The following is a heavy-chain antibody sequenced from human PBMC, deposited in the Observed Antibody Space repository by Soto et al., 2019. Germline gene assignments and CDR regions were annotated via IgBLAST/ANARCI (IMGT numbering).Heavy chain of an antibody. CDR2: ISYDGSNK. Sequence: GGSLRLSCAASGFTFSSYGMHWVGQAPGKGLEWVAVISYDGSNKYYADSVKGRFTISRDNSKNTLYLQMNSLRAEDTAVYYCAKGQHYYDSSGYYYNWFDPWGQGT. J-gene: IGHJ5*02. CDR3: AKGQHYYDSSGYYYNWFDP. CDR1: GFTFSSYG. V-gene: IGHV3-30*18. D-gene: IGHD3-22*01.